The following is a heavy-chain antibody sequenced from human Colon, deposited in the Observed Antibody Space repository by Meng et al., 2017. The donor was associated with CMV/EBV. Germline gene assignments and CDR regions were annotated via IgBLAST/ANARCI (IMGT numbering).Heavy chain of an antibody. CDR3: SNGLLGVQGH. D-gene: IGHD3-3*01. CDR2: IDTTNH. CDR1: GFSFSESG. V-gene: IGHV3-30*02. Sequence: QVRRVEAGGGVFQTGVSLRSSCGAAGFSFSESGIHWLRQAPGKGLEWVSFIDTTNHYYADSVKGRFTISRDDSKRMVYLQMNNLKTEDTAMYFCSNGLLGVQGHWGQGTLVTVSS. J-gene: IGHJ4*02.